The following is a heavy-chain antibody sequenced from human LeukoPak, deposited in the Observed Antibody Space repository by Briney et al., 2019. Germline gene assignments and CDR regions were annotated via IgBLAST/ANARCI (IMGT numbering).Heavy chain of an antibody. CDR3: ARGRRWNHTFDY. Sequence: SETLSLTCAVYGGSFSDYYWSWIRQPPGKGLEWIGEINHSGSTNYNPSLKSRVTISVDTSKNQFSLKLSSVTAADTAVYYCARGRRWNHTFDYWGQGTLVTVSS. D-gene: IGHD1-14*01. J-gene: IGHJ4*02. CDR1: GGSFSDYY. V-gene: IGHV4-34*01. CDR2: INHSGST.